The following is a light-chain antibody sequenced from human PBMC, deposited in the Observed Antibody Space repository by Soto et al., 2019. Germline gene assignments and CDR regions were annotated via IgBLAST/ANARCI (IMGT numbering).Light chain of an antibody. V-gene: IGKV3-15*01. Sequence: EVVMTQSPATLSVSPGERATLSCRASQSVSSDLAWYQHKPGQAPRLLIYGASSRATGIPVRFSGSGSGTELTLTISSLQSEDVAVYYCQHYKNRPLTFGGGTKVDIK. CDR2: GAS. J-gene: IGKJ4*01. CDR1: QSVSSD. CDR3: QHYKNRPLT.